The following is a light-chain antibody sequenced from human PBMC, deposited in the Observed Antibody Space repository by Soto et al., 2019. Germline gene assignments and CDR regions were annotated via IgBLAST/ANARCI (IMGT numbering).Light chain of an antibody. CDR3: QQNYSTPRT. CDR1: QSISSY. Sequence: DIQMTQSPSSLSASVGERVTLTCRASQSISSYLNWYQQKPGKAPKLLIYAASSLQSGVPSRFSGSGSGTDFTLTISSLQPEDFATYYCQQNYSTPRTFGQGTKVDIK. J-gene: IGKJ1*01. CDR2: AAS. V-gene: IGKV1-39*01.